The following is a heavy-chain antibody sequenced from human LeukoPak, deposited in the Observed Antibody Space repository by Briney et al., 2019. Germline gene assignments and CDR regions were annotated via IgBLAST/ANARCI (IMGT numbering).Heavy chain of an antibody. D-gene: IGHD4-17*01. CDR3: AKDLPVYGAYPQGLAY. V-gene: IGHV3-33*06. CDR1: GFTFSSYG. CDR2: IWYDGSNK. J-gene: IGHJ4*02. Sequence: GRSLRLSCAASGFTFSSYGMDWVRQAPGKGLVWVAVIWYDGSNKYYADSVKGRFTISRDNSKNTLYLQMNSLRAEDTAVYYCAKDLPVYGAYPQGLAYWGQGPLVPVSS.